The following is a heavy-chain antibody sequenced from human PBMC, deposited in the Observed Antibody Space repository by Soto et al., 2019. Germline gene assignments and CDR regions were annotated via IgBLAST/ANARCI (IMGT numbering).Heavy chain of an antibody. CDR2: IKSKTDGGTT. V-gene: IGHV3-15*07. CDR1: GFTFSNAW. D-gene: IGHD3-3*01. J-gene: IGHJ6*02. Sequence: GALRLSCAASGFTFSNAWMNWVRQAPGKGLEWVGRIKSKTDGGTTDYAAPVKGRFTISRDDSKNTLYLQMNSLKTEDTAVYYCTTRHLVRFLEWLSPDPYYYYGMDVWGQGTTVTVSS. CDR3: TTRHLVRFLEWLSPDPYYYYGMDV.